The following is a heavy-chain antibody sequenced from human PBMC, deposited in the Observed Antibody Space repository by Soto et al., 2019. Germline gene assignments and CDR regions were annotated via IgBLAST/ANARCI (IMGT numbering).Heavy chain of an antibody. CDR1: GYTFTSYA. CDR3: ARAPIRGHQVEGQPPTSQTLDY. D-gene: IGHD1-26*01. J-gene: IGHJ4*02. CDR2: INAGNGNT. Sequence: ASVKVSCKASGYTFTSYAMHWVRQAPGQRLEWMGWINAGNGNTKYSQKFQGRVTITRDTSASTAYMELSSLRSEDTAVYYCARAPIRGHQVEGQPPTSQTLDYWGQGMLVTVSS. V-gene: IGHV1-3*01.